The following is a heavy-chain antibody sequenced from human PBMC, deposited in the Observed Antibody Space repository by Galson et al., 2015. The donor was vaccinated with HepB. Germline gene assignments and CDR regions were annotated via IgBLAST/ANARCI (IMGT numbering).Heavy chain of an antibody. J-gene: IGHJ6*02. V-gene: IGHV1-69*06. D-gene: IGHD3-10*01. CDR3: ARNPLNFGEQYYYYYGMDV. CDR2: IIPIFGTA. CDR1: GGTFSSYA. Sequence: SVKVSCKASGGTFSSYAISWVRQAPGQGLEWMGGIIPIFGTANYAQKFQGRVTITADKSTSTAYMELSSLRSEDTAVYYCARNPLNFGEQYYYYYGMDVWGQGTTVTVSS.